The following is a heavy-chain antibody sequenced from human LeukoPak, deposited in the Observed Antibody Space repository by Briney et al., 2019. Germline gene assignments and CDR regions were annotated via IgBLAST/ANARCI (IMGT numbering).Heavy chain of an antibody. CDR2: IRFDGSRT. Sequence: GGSLRLSCAASGFTFSSYAMHWVRQAPGKGLEWVAFIRFDGSRTDYADSVKGRFTISRDNSKNTLFLQLNSLRPDDTGVYFCAKPSGNCVDYWGQGTLVTVSS. V-gene: IGHV3-30*02. CDR3: AKPSGNCVDY. D-gene: IGHD1-26*01. J-gene: IGHJ4*02. CDR1: GFTFSSYA.